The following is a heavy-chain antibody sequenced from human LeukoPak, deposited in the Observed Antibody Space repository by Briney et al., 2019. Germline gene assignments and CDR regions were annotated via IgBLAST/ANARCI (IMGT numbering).Heavy chain of an antibody. CDR1: GYTFTSYA. Sequence: ASVTVSCTASGYTFTSYAMHWVRQAPGQRLEWMGWINAGNGNTKYSQKFQGRVTITRDTSAGTAYMELSSLRSEDTAVYYCARDEQITMVRGVIPSSGMDVWGQGTTVTVSS. CDR2: INAGNGNT. D-gene: IGHD3-10*01. V-gene: IGHV1-3*01. CDR3: ARDEQITMVRGVIPSSGMDV. J-gene: IGHJ6*02.